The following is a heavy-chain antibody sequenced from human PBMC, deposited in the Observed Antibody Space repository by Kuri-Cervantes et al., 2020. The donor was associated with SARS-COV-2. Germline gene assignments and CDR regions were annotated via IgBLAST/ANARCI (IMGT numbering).Heavy chain of an antibody. CDR1: GFTFSSYA. J-gene: IGHJ4*02. CDR2: ISSNGGST. D-gene: IGHD6-13*01. Sequence: GESLKISCSASGFTFSSYAMHWVRQAPGKGLEYVSAISSNGGSTYYADSVKGRFTISRDNSKNTLYLQMSSLRAEDTAVYYCAREEYSSSWQTYYFDYWGQGTLVTVSS. CDR3: AREEYSSSWQTYYFDY. V-gene: IGHV3-64D*09.